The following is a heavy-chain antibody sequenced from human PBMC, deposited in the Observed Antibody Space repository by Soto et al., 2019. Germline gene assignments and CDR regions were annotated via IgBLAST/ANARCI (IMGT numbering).Heavy chain of an antibody. V-gene: IGHV3-30*18. Sequence: GGSLRLSCAASGFTFSSYGMHWVRQAPGKGLEWVAVISYDGSNKYYADSVKGRFTISRDNSKNTLYLQMNSLRAEDKAVYYCAKDVGGWLVGVEPPDYGGQETGVPVSS. D-gene: IGHD6-19*01. J-gene: IGHJ4*02. CDR3: AKDVGGWLVGVEPPDY. CDR1: GFTFSSYG. CDR2: ISYDGSNK.